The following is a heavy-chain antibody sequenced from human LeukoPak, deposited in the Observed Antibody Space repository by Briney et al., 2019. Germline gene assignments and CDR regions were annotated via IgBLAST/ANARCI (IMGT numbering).Heavy chain of an antibody. CDR2: INPNSGGT. J-gene: IGHJ3*02. Sequence: GASVKVSCKASGYTFTGYYMHWVRQAPGQGLEWMGWINPNSGGTNYAQKFQGRVTMTRDTSISTAYMELSRLRSDDTAVYYCARGPTYYYDSSGYPDAFDIWGQGTMVTVSS. CDR1: GYTFTGYY. CDR3: ARGPTYYYDSSGYPDAFDI. V-gene: IGHV1-2*02. D-gene: IGHD3-22*01.